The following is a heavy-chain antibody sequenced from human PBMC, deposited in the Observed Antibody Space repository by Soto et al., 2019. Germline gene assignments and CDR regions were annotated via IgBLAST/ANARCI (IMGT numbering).Heavy chain of an antibody. CDR3: VRTIAVAGADAFDM. V-gene: IGHV3-30-3*01. D-gene: IGHD6-19*01. CDR2: ILSDGSKQ. CDR1: RFTFSYYA. J-gene: IGHJ3*02. Sequence: QVQLVESGGGVVQPGRSLRLSCAASRFTFSYYAMHWLRQAPGTGLEWMAVILSDGSKQYYAESVKGRFTISRDNSKSTLYLQMNSLRVEDTAVYYCVRTIAVAGADAFDMWGQGTMVTVSS.